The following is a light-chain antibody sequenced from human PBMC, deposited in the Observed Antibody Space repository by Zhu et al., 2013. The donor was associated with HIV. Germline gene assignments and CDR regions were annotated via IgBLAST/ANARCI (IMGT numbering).Light chain of an antibody. Sequence: EIVLTQSPVTLSLSPGERATLSCRASQSVSSSYLAWYQQKPGQAPRLLIYGASSRATGIPDRFSGSGSGTDFTLTISRLEPEDFAVYFCQQYGSSPLTFGGGTTVEIK. J-gene: IGKJ4*01. CDR2: GAS. V-gene: IGKV3-20*01. CDR3: QQYGSSPLT. CDR1: QSVSSSY.